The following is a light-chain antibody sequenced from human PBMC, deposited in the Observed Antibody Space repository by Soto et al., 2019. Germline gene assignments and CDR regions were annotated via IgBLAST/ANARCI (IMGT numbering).Light chain of an antibody. J-gene: IGLJ2*01. CDR1: SGHSSYA. V-gene: IGLV4-69*01. Sequence: QLVLTQSPSASASLGASVKLTCTLSSGHSSYAIAWHQKQPGKGPRYLMDLNNDGSHTKGDGIPDRFSGSRSGADRYLIISRLQSEDEADYYCQTWGTGFPFFGGGTKLTVL. CDR3: QTWGTGFPF. CDR2: LNNDGSH.